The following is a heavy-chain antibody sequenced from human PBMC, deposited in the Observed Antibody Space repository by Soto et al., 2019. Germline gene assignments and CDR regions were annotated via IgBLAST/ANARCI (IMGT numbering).Heavy chain of an antibody. V-gene: IGHV5-51*01. J-gene: IGHJ4*02. Sequence: GESLKISCNGSGYSFTNYWIGWVRLMPGKGLEWMGIIYPGDSNTRYSPSFQGQVTISADKSISTAYLQWSSLKASDTAMYYCARQGYCSSTACYTVDYWGQGTLVTVSS. D-gene: IGHD2-2*02. CDR1: GYSFTNYW. CDR3: ARQGYCSSTACYTVDY. CDR2: IYPGDSNT.